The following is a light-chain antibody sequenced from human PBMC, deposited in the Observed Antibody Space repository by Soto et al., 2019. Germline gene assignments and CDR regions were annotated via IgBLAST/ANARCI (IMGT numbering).Light chain of an antibody. CDR2: LNSDGSH. Sequence: QPVLTQSPSASASLRASVKLTCTLSSGHSSYAIAWHQQQPEKGPRYLMTLNSDGSHSKGDGIPDRFSGSSSGAERYLTISSLQSEDEADYYCQTWGPGTLVFGGGTQLTVL. J-gene: IGLJ2*01. CDR3: QTWGPGTLV. V-gene: IGLV4-69*01. CDR1: SGHSSYA.